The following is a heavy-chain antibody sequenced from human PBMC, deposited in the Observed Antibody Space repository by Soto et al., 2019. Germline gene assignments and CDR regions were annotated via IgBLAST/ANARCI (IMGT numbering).Heavy chain of an antibody. V-gene: IGHV3-21*01. CDR1: GFTFSSYS. J-gene: IGHJ5*02. CDR2: ISSSSSYI. D-gene: IGHD6-19*01. CDR3: ARAYYSSGWYNWFDP. Sequence: GGPLRLSGSDSGFTFSSYSMTWVRQAPVKGLEWVSSISSSSSYIYYADSVKGRFTISRDNAKNSLYLQMNSLRAEDTAVYYCARAYYSSGWYNWFDPWGQGTLVSVSS.